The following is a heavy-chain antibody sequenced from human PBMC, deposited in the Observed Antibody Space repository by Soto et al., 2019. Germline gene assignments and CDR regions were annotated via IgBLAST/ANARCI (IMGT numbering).Heavy chain of an antibody. CDR3: AISYCRYCSGGSCYSYYYYYMDV. D-gene: IGHD2-15*01. V-gene: IGHV4-34*01. CDR1: GGSFSGYY. CDR2: INHSGST. J-gene: IGHJ6*03. Sequence: SETLSLTCAVYGGSFSGYYWSWIRQPPGKGLEWIGEINHSGSTNYNPSLKSRVTISVDTSKNQFSLKLSSVTAADTAVYYSAISYCRYCSGGSCYSYYYYYMDVWGKGTTVTVSS.